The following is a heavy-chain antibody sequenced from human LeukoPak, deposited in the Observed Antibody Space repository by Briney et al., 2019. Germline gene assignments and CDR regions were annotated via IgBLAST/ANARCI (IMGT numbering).Heavy chain of an antibody. CDR3: AKHKEILEKSDAFDS. CDR2: VTWNSGTI. V-gene: IGHV3-9*01. Sequence: GRSLRLSCAASGSTFDDYGMHWVRQPPGKGLEWVSGVTWNSGTITYADSVKGRFTISRDNAKNLLYLQMNSLRAEDTALYYCAKHKEILEKSDAFDSWGQGTMVTVSS. J-gene: IGHJ3*02. D-gene: IGHD1-1*01. CDR1: GSTFDDYG.